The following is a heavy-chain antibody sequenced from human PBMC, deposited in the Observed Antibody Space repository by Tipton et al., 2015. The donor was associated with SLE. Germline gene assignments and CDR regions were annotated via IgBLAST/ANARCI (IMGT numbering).Heavy chain of an antibody. CDR1: GFTFSSYS. J-gene: IGHJ4*02. CDR2: ISSSGSTI. V-gene: IGHV3-48*04. Sequence: GSLRLSCAASGFTFSSYSMNWVRQAPGKGLEWVSSISSSGSTIYYADSVKGRFTISRDNAKNSLYLQMNSLRAEDTAVYYCARERAVAEYFDYWGQGTLVTVSS. CDR3: ARERAVAEYFDY. D-gene: IGHD6-19*01.